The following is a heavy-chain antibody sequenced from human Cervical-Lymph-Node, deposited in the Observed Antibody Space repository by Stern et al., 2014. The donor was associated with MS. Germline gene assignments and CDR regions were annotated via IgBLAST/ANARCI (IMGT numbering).Heavy chain of an antibody. J-gene: IGHJ5*02. V-gene: IGHV1-69*01. CDR1: GGTFSKFT. CDR3: ALSSETSDRWYSLGYDL. Sequence: QMKLVQYGAEVTKPGSSVKVSCKACGGTFSKFTSSWVRQGPGQGLEWMGGIFPVFGTPTYAQEFRGRVTITADVSTSTVYMELSSLRSDDTAVYYCALSSETSDRWYSLGYDLWGQGTLVTVSS. CDR2: IFPVFGTP. D-gene: IGHD6-13*01.